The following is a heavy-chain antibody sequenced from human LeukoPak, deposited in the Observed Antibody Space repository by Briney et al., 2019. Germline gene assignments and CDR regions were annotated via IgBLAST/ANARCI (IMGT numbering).Heavy chain of an antibody. D-gene: IGHD3-22*01. CDR1: GFTVETHF. Sequence: GGSLRLSCAASGFTVETHFMSWVRQAPGKGLEWVSVLYHGDRTYYADSVKGRFTISRDSSKSTLYLQMKSLRAEDTAVYYCARDRDDSSVLHYFDYWGQGTLVTVSS. CDR3: ARDRDDSSVLHYFDY. V-gene: IGHV3-66*02. CDR2: LYHGDRT. J-gene: IGHJ4*02.